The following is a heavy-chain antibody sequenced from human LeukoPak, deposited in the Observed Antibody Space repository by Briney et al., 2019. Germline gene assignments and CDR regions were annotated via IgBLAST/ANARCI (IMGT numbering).Heavy chain of an antibody. Sequence: GGSLRLSCAASGFTFSDYYMSWIRQAPGKGLEWVSYISSSSSYTNYADSVKGRFTISRDNAKNSLYLQMNSLRAEDTAVYYSARDGSGSPDYWGQGTLVTVSS. D-gene: IGHD3-10*01. V-gene: IGHV3-11*06. CDR2: ISSSSSYT. CDR1: GFTFSDYY. CDR3: ARDGSGSPDY. J-gene: IGHJ4*02.